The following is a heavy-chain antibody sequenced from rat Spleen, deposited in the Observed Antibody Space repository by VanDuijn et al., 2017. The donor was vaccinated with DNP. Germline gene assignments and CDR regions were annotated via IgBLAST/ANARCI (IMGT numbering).Heavy chain of an antibody. CDR3: ARHFLTTAPGYFDY. J-gene: IGHJ2*01. D-gene: IGHD1-8*01. Sequence: EVQLVESGGGLVQPGRSLKLSCAASGFTFSNYAMAWVRQAPTKGLEWVASISPSGGSIYYRDSVKSRFTVSRDNAKSSIYLQMDSLRSEETATYYCARHFLTTAPGYFDYWGQGVMVTVSS. CDR1: GFTFSNYA. V-gene: IGHV5S11*01. CDR2: ISPSGGSI.